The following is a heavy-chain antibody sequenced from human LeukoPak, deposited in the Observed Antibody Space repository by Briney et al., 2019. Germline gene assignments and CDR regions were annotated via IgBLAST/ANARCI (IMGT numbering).Heavy chain of an antibody. Sequence: GESLRISCQGSGYSFTNYRITWVRQMPGKALEWMGRIDPTDSYTNDSPSFQGHVTISVDKSINTAYLQWSSLKASDTAMYYCARHGRSGYDGDWGQGTLVTVSS. CDR2: IDPTDSYT. J-gene: IGHJ4*02. CDR3: ARHGRSGYDGD. D-gene: IGHD5-12*01. V-gene: IGHV5-10-1*01. CDR1: GYSFTNYR.